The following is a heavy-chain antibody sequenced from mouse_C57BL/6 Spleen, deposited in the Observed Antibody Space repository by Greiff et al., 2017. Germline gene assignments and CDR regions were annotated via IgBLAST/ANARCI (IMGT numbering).Heavy chain of an antibody. CDR2: IWSGGST. CDR3: ASTVVARYYYAMDY. V-gene: IGHV2-2*01. CDR1: GFSLTSYG. Sequence: VKLMESGPGLVQPSQSLSITCTVTGFSLTSYGVHWVRQSPGKGLEWLGVIWSGGSTDYNAAFISRLSISKDNSKSQVFFKLNSLQADDTAVYYCASTVVARYYYAMDYWGQGTSVTVSS. D-gene: IGHD1-1*01. J-gene: IGHJ4*01.